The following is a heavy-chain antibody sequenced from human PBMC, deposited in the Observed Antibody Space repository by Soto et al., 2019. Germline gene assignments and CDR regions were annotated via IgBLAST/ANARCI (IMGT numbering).Heavy chain of an antibody. Sequence: SGPTLVNPTQTLTLTCTFSGFSLSSSGMSVGWFRQAPGKAPEWLSLVYWNDDKRYSPSLKSRLTISKDTSTNQVVLTMTNMDSVDTGTYYCAHMYYYDGSGYYPTSDYWGQGTLVTVSS. J-gene: IGHJ4*02. CDR3: AHMYYYDGSGYYPTSDY. V-gene: IGHV2-5*01. CDR2: VYWNDDK. D-gene: IGHD3-22*01. CDR1: GFSLSSSGMS.